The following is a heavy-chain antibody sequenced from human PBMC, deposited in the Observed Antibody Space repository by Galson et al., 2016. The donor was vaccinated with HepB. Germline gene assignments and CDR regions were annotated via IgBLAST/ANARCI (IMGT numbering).Heavy chain of an antibody. J-gene: IGHJ1*01. CDR3: AKAPSAGWYGSEYFQY. CDR2: ISSNVGST. Sequence: SLRLSCAASGFTFSGYAMSWGRQAPGKGLEWVSSISSNVGSTYYADSVKGRFTISRDNSKNTLYLQMDSLRPEDTAPYYCAKAPSAGWYGSEYFQYWGQGTLVIVSS. V-gene: IGHV3-23*01. D-gene: IGHD6-19*01. CDR1: GFTFSGYA.